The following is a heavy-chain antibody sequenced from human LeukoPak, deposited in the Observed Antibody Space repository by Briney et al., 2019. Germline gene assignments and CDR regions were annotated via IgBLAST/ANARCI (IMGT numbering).Heavy chain of an antibody. Sequence: GGSLRLSCAASGFAFSSYAMTWVRQAPGKGLEWVSGLSSSGGSTFYADSVKGRFTISRDNSKNTLYLQMNSLRAEDTAVYYCARETRLLWFGEIGYFDYWGQGTLVTVSS. CDR3: ARETRLLWFGEIGYFDY. J-gene: IGHJ4*02. CDR1: GFAFSSYA. CDR2: LSSSGGST. D-gene: IGHD3-10*01. V-gene: IGHV3-23*01.